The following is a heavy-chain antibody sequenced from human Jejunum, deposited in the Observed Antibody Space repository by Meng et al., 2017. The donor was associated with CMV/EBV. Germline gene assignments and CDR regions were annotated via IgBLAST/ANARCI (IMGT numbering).Heavy chain of an antibody. CDR3: ARANVRYCLGAICYPLDS. CDR1: TFSDYA. D-gene: IGHD2-2*01. J-gene: IGHJ4*02. Sequence: TFSDYAMSWVRQAPEKGLEWVSAISDSGESTYHADSVKGRFTISRDNSNNMLYLQMNSLRADDTGVYYCARANVRYCLGAICYPLDSWGQGTLVTVS. CDR2: ISDSGEST. V-gene: IGHV3-23*01.